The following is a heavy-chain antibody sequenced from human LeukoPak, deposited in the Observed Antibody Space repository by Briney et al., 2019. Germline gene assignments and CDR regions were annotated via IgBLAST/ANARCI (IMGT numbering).Heavy chain of an antibody. D-gene: IGHD3-10*01. CDR3: ARGYYGSGSHCCHMDV. V-gene: IGHV4-34*01. CDR1: VGSFSGYY. CDR2: IDHSGST. Sequence: SETLSLTCAVYVGSFSGYYWSWTRQPPGKGLEWIGEIDHSGSTNYNSSLKSRVTISVDTSKNQFSLKLSSVTAADTAVYYCARGYYGSGSHCCHMDVWGKGTTITVS. J-gene: IGHJ6*03.